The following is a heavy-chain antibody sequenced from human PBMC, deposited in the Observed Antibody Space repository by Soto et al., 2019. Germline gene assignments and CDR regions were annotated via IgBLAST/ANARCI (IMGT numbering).Heavy chain of an antibody. CDR2: IYWDDDK. J-gene: IGHJ3*02. CDR1: GFSLSTSGVG. Sequence: SGPTLVNPTQTLTLTCTFSGFSLSTSGVGVGWIRQPPGKALEWLALIYWDDDKRYSPSLKSRLTITKDTSKNQVVLTLTNLDPVDTATYHCAHSDCSGTSCYGDAFDIWGQGTMVTISS. CDR3: AHSDCSGTSCYGDAFDI. D-gene: IGHD2-2*01. V-gene: IGHV2-5*02.